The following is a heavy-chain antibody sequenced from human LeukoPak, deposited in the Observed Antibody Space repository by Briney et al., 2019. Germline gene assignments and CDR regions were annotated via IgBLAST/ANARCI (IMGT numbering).Heavy chain of an antibody. CDR2: IIPIFGIA. Sequence: SVKVSCKASGGTFSSYAISWVRQAPGQGLEWMGRIIPIFGIANHAQKFQGRVTVTADKSTSTAYMELSSLRSEDTAVYYCARGYSGYDYGYFDYWGQGTLVTVSS. CDR3: ARGYSGYDYGYFDY. D-gene: IGHD5-12*01. CDR1: GGTFSSYA. V-gene: IGHV1-69*04. J-gene: IGHJ4*02.